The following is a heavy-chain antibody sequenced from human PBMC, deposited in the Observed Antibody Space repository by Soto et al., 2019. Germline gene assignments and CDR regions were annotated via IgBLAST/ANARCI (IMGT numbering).Heavy chain of an antibody. CDR2: IIPIFGTA. CDR3: ARDQIIPDLWSGYLTYYYGMDV. D-gene: IGHD3-3*01. Sequence: QVQLVQSGAEVKKPGSSVKVSCKASGGTFSSYAISWVRQAPGQGLEWMGGIIPIFGTANYAQKFQGRVTITADESTSTAYMELSSLRSEDTAVYYCARDQIIPDLWSGYLTYYYGMDVWGQGTTVTVSS. J-gene: IGHJ6*02. CDR1: GGTFSSYA. V-gene: IGHV1-69*12.